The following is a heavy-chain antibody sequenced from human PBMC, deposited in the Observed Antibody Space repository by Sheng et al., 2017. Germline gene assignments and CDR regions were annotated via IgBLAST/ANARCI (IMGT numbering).Heavy chain of an antibody. V-gene: IGHV3-23*01. CDR1: GFTFSSYA. CDR3: AKSYSSSWYYLGGFDY. CDR2: ISGSGGST. J-gene: IGHJ4*02. Sequence: EVQMLESGGGLVQPGGSLRLSCAASGFTFSSYAMSWVRQAPGKGLEWVSGISGSGGSTYYADSVKGRFTISRDNSKNTLYLQMNSLRAEDSAVYYCAKSYSSSWYYLGGFDYWGQGTLVTVSS. D-gene: IGHD6-13*01.